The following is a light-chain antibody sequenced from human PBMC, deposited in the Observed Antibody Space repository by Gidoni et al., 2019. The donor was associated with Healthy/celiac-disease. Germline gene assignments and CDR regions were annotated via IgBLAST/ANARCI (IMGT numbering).Light chain of an antibody. J-gene: IGKJ4*01. V-gene: IGKV1-33*01. CDR2: EAS. Sequence: DIQMTQSPSSLSASVGDRVTITCQTSQDISNYLNWYQQKPGKAPKLLNYEASNLETGVPSRFSGSGSGTDFTFTISSLQPEDIATYYGQQYDNLPLTFGGGTKVEIK. CDR3: QQYDNLPLT. CDR1: QDISNY.